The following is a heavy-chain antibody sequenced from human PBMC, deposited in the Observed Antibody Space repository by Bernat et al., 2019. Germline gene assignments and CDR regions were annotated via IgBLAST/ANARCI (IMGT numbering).Heavy chain of an antibody. J-gene: IGHJ6*02. V-gene: IGHV3-30*18. CDR1: GFTFSSYG. D-gene: IGHD3-16*01. Sequence: QVQLVESGGGVVQPGRSLRLSCAASGFTFSSYGMHWVRQAPGKGLAWVAVISYDGSNKYYADSVKGRFTISRDNSKNTLYLQMNSLRAEDTAVYYCAKDLYGGIYYYGMDVWGQGTTVTVSS. CDR3: AKDLYGGIYYYGMDV. CDR2: ISYDGSNK.